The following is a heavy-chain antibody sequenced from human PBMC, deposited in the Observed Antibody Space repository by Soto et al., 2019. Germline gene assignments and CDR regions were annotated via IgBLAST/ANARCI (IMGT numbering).Heavy chain of an antibody. CDR2: ISSSGTTI. V-gene: IGHV3-11*01. CDR1: GFTFSDYY. J-gene: IGHJ6*02. D-gene: IGHD1-1*01. Sequence: QVQLVESGGGLVKPGGSLRLSCAASGFTFSDYYMNWIRQAPGKGLEWVSYISSSGTTIYYADSVKGRCTISRDNAKNSLFLQMTSLRAEDTALYYCARGNSIFYGMDVWGQGTTVTVSS. CDR3: ARGNSIFYGMDV.